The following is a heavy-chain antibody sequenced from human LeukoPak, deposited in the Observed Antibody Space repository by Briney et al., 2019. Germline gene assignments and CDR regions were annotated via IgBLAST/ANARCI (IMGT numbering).Heavy chain of an antibody. V-gene: IGHV3-66*02. CDR2: IYSGGST. CDR3: ARVGHTYHYYYYIDV. Sequence: PGGSLRLSCAASGFTVSSNYMSWVRQAPGKGLEWVSVIYSGGSTYYADSVKGRFTISRDNSKNTLYLQMNSLRAEDTAVYYCARVGHTYHYYYYIDVWGKGTTVTVSS. D-gene: IGHD1-26*01. CDR1: GFTVSSNY. J-gene: IGHJ6*03.